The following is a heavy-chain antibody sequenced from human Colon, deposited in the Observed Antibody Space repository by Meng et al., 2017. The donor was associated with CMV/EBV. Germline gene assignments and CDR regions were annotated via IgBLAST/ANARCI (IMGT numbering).Heavy chain of an antibody. CDR2: IKSKTDGGTT. CDR3: VRYANSQYGMDV. J-gene: IGHJ6*02. CDR1: GFTFSNTW. D-gene: IGHD2-21*01. V-gene: IGHV3-15*01. Sequence: GESLKISCAASGFTFSNTWMSWVRQAPGKGLEWVGRIKSKTDGGTTDYAAPVKGRFTISRDDAKKSVYLQMNSLRAEDTAVYYCVRYANSQYGMDVWGQGTTVTVSS.